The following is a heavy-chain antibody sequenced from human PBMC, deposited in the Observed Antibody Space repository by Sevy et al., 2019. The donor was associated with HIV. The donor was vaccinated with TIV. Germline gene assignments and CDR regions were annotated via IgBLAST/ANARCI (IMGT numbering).Heavy chain of an antibody. CDR2: IIPILGTE. CDR3: ARGGGNGWYYFDY. J-gene: IGHJ4*02. CDR1: GGTFSSYG. Sequence: ASVKVSCKASGGTFSSYGISWVRQAPGQGLEWVGGIIPILGTENYEQNFQGRVTITADESTKTAYMELSSLRSEDTAVYYCARGGGNGWYYFDYWGQETLVTVSS. D-gene: IGHD6-19*01. V-gene: IGHV1-69*13.